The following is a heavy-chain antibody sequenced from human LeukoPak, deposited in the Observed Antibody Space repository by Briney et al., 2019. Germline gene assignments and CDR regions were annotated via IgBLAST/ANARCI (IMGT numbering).Heavy chain of an antibody. D-gene: IGHD5-24*01. CDR1: GFTFSDYY. CDR3: ARVTRDGYNYDYFDY. J-gene: IGHJ4*02. V-gene: IGHV3-11*01. CDR2: ISTSGSTI. Sequence: GRSLGLSCAASGFTFSDYYMSWIRQAPGKGLEWVSYISTSGSTIYYADSVKGRFTISRDNAKNSLYLQMNSLRAEDTAVYYCARVTRDGYNYDYFDYWGQGTLVTVSS.